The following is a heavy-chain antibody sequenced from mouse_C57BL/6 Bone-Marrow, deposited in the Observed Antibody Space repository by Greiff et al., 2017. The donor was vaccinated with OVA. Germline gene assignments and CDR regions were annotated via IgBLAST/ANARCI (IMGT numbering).Heavy chain of an antibody. CDR1: GFTFSSYG. CDR2: ISSGGSYT. CDR3: ARVDLYAMDY. Sequence: EVKLVESGGDLVKPGGSLKLSCAASGFTFSSYGMSWVRQTPDKRLEWVATISSGGSYTYYPDSVKGRFTISRDNAKNTLYLQMSSLKSEDTAMDYCARVDLYAMDYWGQGTSVTVSS. J-gene: IGHJ4*01. V-gene: IGHV5-6*01.